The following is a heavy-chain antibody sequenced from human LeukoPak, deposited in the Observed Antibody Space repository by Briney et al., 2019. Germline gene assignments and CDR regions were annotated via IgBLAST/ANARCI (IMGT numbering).Heavy chain of an antibody. CDR3: ARYCSGSICHSGVDY. CDR1: GFTFSSYM. J-gene: IGHJ4*02. CDR2: ISSDGGST. V-gene: IGHV3-23*01. Sequence: GGSLRLSCAASGFTFSSYMMTWVRQAPGKGLEWVSTISSDGGSTYYAGSVKGRFTISRDNSKNTLYLQMSSLRAEDTAVYYCARYCSGSICHSGVDYWGQGTLVPVSS. D-gene: IGHD2-15*01.